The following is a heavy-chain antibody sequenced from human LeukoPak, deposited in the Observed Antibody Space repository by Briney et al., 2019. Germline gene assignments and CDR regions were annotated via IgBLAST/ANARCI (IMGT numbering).Heavy chain of an antibody. V-gene: IGHV3-30*14. J-gene: IGHJ4*02. CDR1: GFTFDNYA. CDR2: ISYDGNRE. Sequence: GGSLRLSCEAPGFTFDNYAMHWVRQAPGKRLEWVAVISYDGNREYYPDSVKGRFTISRDNSKNTLYLQMKGLKTEDTGVYYCAREGSIVARTDYWGQGALVIVSS. D-gene: IGHD2-15*01. CDR3: AREGSIVARTDY.